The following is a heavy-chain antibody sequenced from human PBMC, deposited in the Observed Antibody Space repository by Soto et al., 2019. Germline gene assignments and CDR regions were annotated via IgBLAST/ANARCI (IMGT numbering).Heavy chain of an antibody. CDR2: LSGSGGST. CDR3: AKRSYYDSIGYYEDY. CDR1: GFTFSSYA. D-gene: IGHD3-22*01. Sequence: EVQLLESGGGLVQPGGSLRLSCAASGFTFSSYAMSWVRQAPGKGLEWVSALSGSGGSTYYADSVKGRFTISRDNSKNTLYLQMNSLRAEDTAVYYCAKRSYYDSIGYYEDYWGQGTLVTVSS. V-gene: IGHV3-23*01. J-gene: IGHJ4*02.